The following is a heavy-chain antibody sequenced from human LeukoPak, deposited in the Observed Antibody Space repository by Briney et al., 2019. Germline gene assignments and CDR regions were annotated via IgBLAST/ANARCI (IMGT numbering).Heavy chain of an antibody. CDR1: GGSISSGRYY. J-gene: IGHJ5*01. V-gene: IGHV4-61*02. Sequence: SETLSLTCNVSGGSISSGRYYWSWIRQPAGKGLEWIGRIYTRGSTNYNPSLKSRVTMSVDTSKNQFSLKLSSVTAADTAVYYCATDSMVRGPDAWFDSWGQGTLVTVSS. D-gene: IGHD3-10*01. CDR3: ATDSMVRGPDAWFDS. CDR2: IYTRGST.